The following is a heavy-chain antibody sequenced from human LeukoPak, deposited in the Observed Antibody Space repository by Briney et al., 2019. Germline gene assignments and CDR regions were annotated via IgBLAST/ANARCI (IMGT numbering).Heavy chain of an antibody. CDR3: ARDVSGPLKTLDY. V-gene: IGHV3-21*01. Sequence: GGSLRLSCAASGFTFSRHSINWVRQAPGKGLEWVSCISSSSSYIYYADSVKGRFTISRDNAKNSLYLQMNSLRAEDTAVYYCARDVSGPLKTLDYWGQGTLVTVSS. D-gene: IGHD2/OR15-2a*01. CDR2: ISSSSSYI. CDR1: GFTFSRHS. J-gene: IGHJ4*02.